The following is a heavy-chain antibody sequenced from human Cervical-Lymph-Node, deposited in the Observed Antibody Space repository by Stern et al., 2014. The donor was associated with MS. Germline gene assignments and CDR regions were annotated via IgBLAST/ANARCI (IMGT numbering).Heavy chain of an antibody. J-gene: IGHJ4*02. CDR3: ARGGGLVGYFDY. CDR1: GDTFRSYA. CDR2: STPVFGTT. V-gene: IGHV1-69*06. Sequence: VQLAESGAEVKKPGSSVKVSCKASGDTFRSYALTWVRQVPGPGLEWMGGSTPVFGTTNYAQKFQGRVTITADKSTNTAYMELMTLRSEDTAVYYCARGGGLVGYFDYWGQGTLVSVSS. D-gene: IGHD1-26*01.